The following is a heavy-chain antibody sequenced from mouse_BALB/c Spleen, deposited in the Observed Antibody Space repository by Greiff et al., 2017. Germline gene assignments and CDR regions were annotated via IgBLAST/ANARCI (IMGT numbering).Heavy chain of an antibody. CDR1: GYTFTSYV. CDR3: AREITTATYYAMDY. J-gene: IGHJ4*01. D-gene: IGHD1-2*01. V-gene: IGHV1-14*01. Sequence: EVKLVESGPELVKPGASVKMSCKASGYTFTSYVMHWVKQKPGQGLEWIGYINPYNDGTKYNEKFKGKATLTSDKSSSTAYMELSSLTSEDSAVYYCAREITTATYYAMDYWGQGTSVTVSS. CDR2: INPYNDGT.